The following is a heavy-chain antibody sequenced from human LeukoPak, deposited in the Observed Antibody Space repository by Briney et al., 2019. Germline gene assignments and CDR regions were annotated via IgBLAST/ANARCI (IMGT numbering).Heavy chain of an antibody. CDR3: AKADVPGKYSSGWYDY. CDR2: ISGSGGST. D-gene: IGHD6-19*01. J-gene: IGHJ4*02. V-gene: IGHV3-23*01. CDR1: GFTFSSYA. Sequence: AGSLRLSCAASGFTFSSYAMSWVRQAPGKGLEWVSAISGSGGSTYYADSVKGRFTISRDNSKNTLYLQMNSLRAEDTAVYYCAKADVPGKYSSGWYDYWGQGTLVAVSS.